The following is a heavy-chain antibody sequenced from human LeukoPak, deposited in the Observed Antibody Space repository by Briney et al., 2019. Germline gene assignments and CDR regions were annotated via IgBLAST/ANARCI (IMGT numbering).Heavy chain of an antibody. CDR1: EFSFQTYW. Sequence: GGSLRLSCVASEFSFQTYWMSWVRHTPGKGLQWVARIKKDGSEKYYEDSVKGRFTISRDNAKNTLYLQMNSLRAEDTAVYSCARVGGWSYYDYWGQGTMVTVSS. J-gene: IGHJ4*03. CDR3: ARVGGWSYYDY. V-gene: IGHV3-7*01. D-gene: IGHD2-15*01. CDR2: IKKDGSEK.